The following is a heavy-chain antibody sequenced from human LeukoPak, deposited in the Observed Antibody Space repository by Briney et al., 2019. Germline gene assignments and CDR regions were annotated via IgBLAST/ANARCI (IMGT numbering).Heavy chain of an antibody. CDR3: ARGLAAAGTRAFDY. J-gene: IGHJ4*02. V-gene: IGHV4-30-2*01. D-gene: IGHD6-13*01. Sequence: SQTLSLTCAVSGGSISSGGYSWSWIRQPPGKGLEWIGYIYHSGSTYYNPSLKSRVTISVDRSKNQFSLKLSSVTAADTAVYYCARGLAAAGTRAFDYWGQGTLVTVSS. CDR2: IYHSGST. CDR1: GGSISSGGYS.